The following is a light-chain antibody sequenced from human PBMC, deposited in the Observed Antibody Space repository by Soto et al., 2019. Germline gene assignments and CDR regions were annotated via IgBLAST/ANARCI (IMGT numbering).Light chain of an antibody. CDR3: QQYISYST. CDR1: QTVSDW. V-gene: IGKV1-5*03. Sequence: DIQMTQSPSSLSASVGDRVTITYRASQTVSDWLAWYQQKSGKAPKLLIYKASELENGVPSRFSGSGSGTEFTLTISSLQPDDSATYYCQQYISYSTFGQGTKVEIK. CDR2: KAS. J-gene: IGKJ1*01.